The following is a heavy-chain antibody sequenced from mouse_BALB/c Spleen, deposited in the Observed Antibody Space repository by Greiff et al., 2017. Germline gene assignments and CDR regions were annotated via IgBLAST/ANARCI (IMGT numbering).Heavy chain of an antibody. CDR2: INPSNGGT. J-gene: IGHJ2*01. V-gene: IGHV1S81*02. Sequence: QVQLQQPGAELVKPGASVKLSCKASGYTFTSYYMYWVKQRPGQGLEWIGEINPSNGGTNFNEKFKSKATLTVDKSSSTAYMQLSSLTSEDSAVYYCTRRGLHYYGYVGIFDYWGQGTTLTVSS. D-gene: IGHD1-2*01. CDR1: GYTFTSYY. CDR3: TRRGLHYYGYVGIFDY.